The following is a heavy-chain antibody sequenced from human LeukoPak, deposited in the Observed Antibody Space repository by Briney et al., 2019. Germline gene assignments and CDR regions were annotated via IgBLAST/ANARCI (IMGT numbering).Heavy chain of an antibody. CDR3: ARGPPNWGYDY. CDR2: INPSGGST. V-gene: IGHV1-46*01. J-gene: IGHJ4*02. D-gene: IGHD7-27*01. Sequence: PGASVKVSCKASGYIFTSHYMHWMRQAPGQGLEWMGMINPSGGSTVYAQKFQGRVTMTRDTSTSTVDMELSSLRSDDTAVYYCARGPPNWGYDYWGPGTLVTVSS. CDR1: GYIFTSHY.